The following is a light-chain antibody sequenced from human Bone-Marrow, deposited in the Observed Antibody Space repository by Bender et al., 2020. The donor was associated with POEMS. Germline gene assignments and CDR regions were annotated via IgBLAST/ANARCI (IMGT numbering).Light chain of an antibody. CDR1: SSNIGGNA. CDR3: SAWDGILNGWV. J-gene: IGLJ3*02. V-gene: IGLV1-44*01. CDR2: GND. Sequence: QSVLTQPPSASGTPGQRVTISCSGSSSNIGGNAVNWWQQLPGTAPILLIYGNDQRPSGVPDRFSGSKSGTSASLAISGLQSEDEADYFCSAWDGILNGWVFGGGNELTVL.